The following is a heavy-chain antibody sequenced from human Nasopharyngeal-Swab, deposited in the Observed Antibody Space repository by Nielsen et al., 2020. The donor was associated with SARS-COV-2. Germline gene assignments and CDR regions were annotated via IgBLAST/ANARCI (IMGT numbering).Heavy chain of an antibody. V-gene: IGHV3-74*01. D-gene: IGHD1-1*01. J-gene: IGHJ3*02. CDR3: AREGSERGGAFDI. CDR2: IDTDGAIT. Sequence: GESLKISCAASGFSFRTYWMHWVRQSPGKGLLWVSRIDTDGAITNYADPVKGRFTIPRDEPKDTVYLEMNSLRVDDTAIYYCAREGSERGGAFDIWGQGTMVAVSS. CDR1: GFSFRTYW.